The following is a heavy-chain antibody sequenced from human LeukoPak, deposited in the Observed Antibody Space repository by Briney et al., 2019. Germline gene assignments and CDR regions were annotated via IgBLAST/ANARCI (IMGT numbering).Heavy chain of an antibody. CDR2: IYISGST. V-gene: IGHV4-4*07. CDR1: GGPISSYY. CDR3: ARDRGTWNDDGFDY. Sequence: SETLSLTCTVSGGPISSYYWSWIRQPAGKGLEWIGRIYISGSTNYNPSLKSRVTMSVDTSKNQFSLKLSSMTAADTAVYYCARDRGTWNDDGFDYWGQGTLVTVSS. J-gene: IGHJ4*02. D-gene: IGHD1-1*01.